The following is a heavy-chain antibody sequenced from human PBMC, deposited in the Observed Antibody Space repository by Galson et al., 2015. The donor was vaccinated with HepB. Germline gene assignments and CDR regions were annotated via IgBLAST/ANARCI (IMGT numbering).Heavy chain of an antibody. CDR3: GRPHGAGSYYRDY. Sequence: SLRLSCAASGLIVSDNYMAWIRQAPGKGLEWVSEIYPAETTKYADSVMGRFTISSDKSKNTLYLQMNSLRGEDTAVYYCGRPHGAGSYYRDYWGQGTLVTVSS. CDR2: IYPAETT. J-gene: IGHJ4*02. V-gene: IGHV3-66*02. CDR1: GLIVSDNY. D-gene: IGHD3-10*01.